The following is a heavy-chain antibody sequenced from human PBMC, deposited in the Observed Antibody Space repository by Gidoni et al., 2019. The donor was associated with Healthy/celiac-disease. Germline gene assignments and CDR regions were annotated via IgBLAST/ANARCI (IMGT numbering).Heavy chain of an antibody. CDR3: ARGTADSQLDP. Sequence: QVQLVESGGGVVQPGRSLRLSCAASGFTFSSYGMHWVRQAPGKGLEWVAVIWYDGSNKYYADSVKGRFTISRDNSKNTLYLQMNSLRAEDTAVYYCARGTADSQLDPWGQGTLVTVSS. J-gene: IGHJ5*02. CDR1: GFTFSSYG. CDR2: IWYDGSNK. D-gene: IGHD2-21*02. V-gene: IGHV3-33*01.